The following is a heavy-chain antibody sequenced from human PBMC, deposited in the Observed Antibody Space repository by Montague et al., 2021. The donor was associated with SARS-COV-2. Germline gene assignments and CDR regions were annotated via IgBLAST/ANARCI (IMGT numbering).Heavy chain of an antibody. J-gene: IGHJ6*02. V-gene: IGHV4-34*01. CDR3: ARGITVTTFYYYYGMDV. Sequence: SETLSLTCAVYGGSFSGYYWNWIRQPPGKGLEWIEEINHSGSTNYNPSLKSRVTISVDTSKNQFSLKLSSVTAADTAVYYCARGITVTTFYYYYGMDVWGQGTTVTVSS. CDR2: INHSGST. D-gene: IGHD4-17*01. CDR1: GGSFSGYY.